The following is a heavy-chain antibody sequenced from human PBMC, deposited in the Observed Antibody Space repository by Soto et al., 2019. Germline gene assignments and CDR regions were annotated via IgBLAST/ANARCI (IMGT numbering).Heavy chain of an antibody. Sequence: QVQLVESGGGVVQPGGSLRLSGVALDFAFSIFGVPRVGQARGKGRGGLAPIGFDGTNRYYGDSVMGRFTVSRDNSKKTLYLQMNSLRADDTGVYYCVRGGSCRGGSCYPNMDFYGDYEGFDYWPQGTLVTLAS. D-gene: IGHD2-15*01. CDR3: VRGGSCRGGSCYPNMDFYGDYEGFDY. CDR1: DFAFSIFG. V-gene: IGHV3-33*01. J-gene: IGHJ4*02. CDR2: IGFDGTNR.